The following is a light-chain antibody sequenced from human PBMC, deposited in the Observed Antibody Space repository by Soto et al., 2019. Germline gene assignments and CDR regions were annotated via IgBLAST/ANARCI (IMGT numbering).Light chain of an antibody. J-gene: IGKJ1*01. CDR3: QQYGDTLGQ. V-gene: IGKV3-20*01. Sequence: EIVLTQSPGALSSSPGETITLSCRASQSVSSHYLAWYQQKPGHAPRLHVYGASSSATGMPDRFSGSGSGTDFTLTIIRLESEDFAVYYCQQYGDTLGQLGQGTMVEIK. CDR2: GAS. CDR1: QSVSSHY.